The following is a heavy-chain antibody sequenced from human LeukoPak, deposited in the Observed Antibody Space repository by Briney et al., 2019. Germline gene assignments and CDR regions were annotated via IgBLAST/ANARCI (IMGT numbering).Heavy chain of an antibody. CDR3: VPAFKREAPPPGFDF. D-gene: IGHD1-14*01. J-gene: IGHJ4*02. CDR1: EFTLSNYD. CDR2: ISSGSTFI. V-gene: IGHV3-21*06. Sequence: PGGSLRLSCAASEFTLSNYDMNWVRQAPGKGLEWVSSISSGSTFIYYADSVKGRFTISRDNSKNTLYLQMNSLTPEDTAVYYCVPAFKREAPPPGFDFWGQGTLVTVSS.